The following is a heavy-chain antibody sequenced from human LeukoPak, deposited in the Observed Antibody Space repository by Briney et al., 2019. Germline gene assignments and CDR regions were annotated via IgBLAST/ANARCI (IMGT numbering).Heavy chain of an antibody. Sequence: PGGSLRLSCAASGFTFRNYGMQWGRQATGKGLEWVANISNDGSNKYYADSEKGRFTISRDNYKNTLYVKKKSQRAEDTAVYYCAKSVVYYDFWTLPNDYWGQGPLVTVSS. D-gene: IGHD3-3*01. J-gene: IGHJ4*02. CDR3: AKSVVYYDFWTLPNDY. V-gene: IGHV3-30*18. CDR2: ISNDGSNK. CDR1: GFTFRNYG.